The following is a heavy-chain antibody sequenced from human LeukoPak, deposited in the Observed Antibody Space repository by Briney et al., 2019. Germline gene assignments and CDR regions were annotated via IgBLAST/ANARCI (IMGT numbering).Heavy chain of an antibody. J-gene: IGHJ4*02. CDR3: ASADPVAGLYLNY. V-gene: IGHV4-31*03. CDR2: IYYSGST. D-gene: IGHD6-19*01. CDR1: GGSISSGGYY. Sequence: SETLSLTCTVSGGSISSGGYYWSWIRQHPGKGLEWIGYIYYSGSTYYNPSLKSRVTISVDTSKNQFSLKLSSVTAADTAVYYCASADPVAGLYLNYWGQGTLVTVSS.